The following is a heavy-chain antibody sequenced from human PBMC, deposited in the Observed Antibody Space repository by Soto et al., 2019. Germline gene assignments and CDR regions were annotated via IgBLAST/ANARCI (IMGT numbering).Heavy chain of an antibody. CDR2: VYYRGRS. J-gene: IGHJ4*02. D-gene: IGHD4-17*01. V-gene: IGHV4-39*01. CDR3: LSQRTTVPTHTYCNY. Sequence: PSETLSLTCTVSGGSVTNSSYYWGWIRQSPGKGLEWIGSVYYRGRSYSKSSVKSRVTISVDTSKNRFSLSLNSVTASDTAVYFCLSQRTTVPTHTYCNYWGTGALIAFSS. CDR1: GGSVTNSSYY.